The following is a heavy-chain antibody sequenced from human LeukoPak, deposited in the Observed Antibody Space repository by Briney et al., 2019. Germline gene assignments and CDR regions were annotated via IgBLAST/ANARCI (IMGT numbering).Heavy chain of an antibody. D-gene: IGHD5-18*01. J-gene: IGHJ4*02. Sequence: GESLKISCQASGYIFTHYWIAWVRQMSGKGLERMGTVYPGNSDTRYSPSFRGQVTMSADKSISTAYLQWSSLKASDTAMYYCARANSFSDYWGQGTLVTVSS. CDR1: GYIFTHYW. V-gene: IGHV5-51*01. CDR2: VYPGNSDT. CDR3: ARANSFSDY.